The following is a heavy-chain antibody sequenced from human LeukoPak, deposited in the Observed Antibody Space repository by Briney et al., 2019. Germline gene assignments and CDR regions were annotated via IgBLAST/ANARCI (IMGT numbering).Heavy chain of an antibody. J-gene: IGHJ4*02. CDR3: AKGPNASVDYGDPGGFDY. CDR2: ISYDGSNK. V-gene: IGHV3-30*18. Sequence: GRSLRLSCAASGFTFSNYGMHWVRQAPGKGLEWVAVISYDGSNKYYADSVKGRFTISRDNSKNTLYLQMNSLRAEDTAVYYCAKGPNASVDYGDPGGFDYWGQGTLVTVSS. CDR1: GFTFSNYG. D-gene: IGHD4-17*01.